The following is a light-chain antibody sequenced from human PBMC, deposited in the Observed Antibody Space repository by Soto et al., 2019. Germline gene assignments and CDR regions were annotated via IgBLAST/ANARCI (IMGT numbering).Light chain of an antibody. V-gene: IGKV3-15*01. CDR1: QSVSSN. CDR2: GAS. J-gene: IGKJ4*01. CDR3: QQYNNWPPVT. Sequence: EIVMTQSPATLSVSPWERATLSCMASQSVSSNLAWYQQKPGQAPRLLIYGASTRATGIPARFSGSGSGTEFTLTISSLQSEDFAVYYCQQYNNWPPVTFGGGTKVDIK.